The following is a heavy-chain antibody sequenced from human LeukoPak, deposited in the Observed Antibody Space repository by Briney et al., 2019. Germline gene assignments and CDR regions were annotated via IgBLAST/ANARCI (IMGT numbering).Heavy chain of an antibody. D-gene: IGHD2-2*01. Sequence: GESLKISCKGSGYSFTSYWIGWVRQMPGKGLEWMGIIYPGDSDARYSPSFQGQVTISADNSISTAYLQWSSLKASDTAMYYCARQLCSSTSCYDDYWGQGTLVTVSS. CDR1: GYSFTSYW. CDR3: ARQLCSSTSCYDDY. CDR2: IYPGDSDA. V-gene: IGHV5-51*01. J-gene: IGHJ4*02.